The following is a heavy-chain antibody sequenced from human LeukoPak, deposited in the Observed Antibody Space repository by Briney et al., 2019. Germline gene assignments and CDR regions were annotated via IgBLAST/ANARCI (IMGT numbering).Heavy chain of an antibody. D-gene: IGHD1-26*01. J-gene: IGHJ5*02. CDR3: ARAGATAWFDP. CDR2: INHSGST. CDR1: GGSFSGYY. Sequence: SETLSLTCAVYGGSFSGYYWSWIRQPPGKGLEWIGEINHSGSTNYNPSLKSRVTKSVDTSKNQFSLKLSSVTAADTAVYYCARAGATAWFDPWGQGTLVTVSS. V-gene: IGHV4-34*01.